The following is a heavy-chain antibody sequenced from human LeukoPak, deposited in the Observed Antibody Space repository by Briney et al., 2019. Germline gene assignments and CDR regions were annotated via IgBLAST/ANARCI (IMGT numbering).Heavy chain of an antibody. CDR3: AKDQLAGGDSWG. J-gene: IGHJ4*02. CDR2: ISYDGSNK. CDR1: GFTFSSYG. V-gene: IGHV3-30*18. D-gene: IGHD3-3*01. Sequence: GRSLRLSCAASGFTFSSYGMHWVRQAPGKGLEWVAVISYDGSNKYYADSVKGRFTISRDNSKNTLYLQMNSLRAEDTAVYYCAKDQLAGGDSWGWGQGTLVTVSS.